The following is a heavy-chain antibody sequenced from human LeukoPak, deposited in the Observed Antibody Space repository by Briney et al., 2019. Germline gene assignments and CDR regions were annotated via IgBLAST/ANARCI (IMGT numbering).Heavy chain of an antibody. V-gene: IGHV1-18*01. J-gene: IGHJ3*02. Sequence: ASVKVSCKASGYTFTTYGITWVRLAPGQGLEWMGWISGYNGDTNYAQKLQGRVTLTTDTSTSTAYMEVRSLRSDDTAVYYCARVLGYSYGLKNGYGAFDIWGQGTMVTVSS. CDR3: ARVLGYSYGLKNGYGAFDI. D-gene: IGHD5-18*01. CDR2: ISGYNGDT. CDR1: GYTFTTYG.